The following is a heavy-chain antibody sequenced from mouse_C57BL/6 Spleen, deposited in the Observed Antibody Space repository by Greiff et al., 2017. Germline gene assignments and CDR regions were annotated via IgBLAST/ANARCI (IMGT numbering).Heavy chain of an antibody. D-gene: IGHD2-4*01. Sequence: QVQLQQSGPGLVQPSQSLSITCTVSGFSLTSYGVHWVRQSPGKGLEWLGVIWRGGSTDYNAAFMSRLSITKDNSKSQVFFKMNSLQADDTAIYYCAKNPLYDYDGFAYWGQGTLVTVSA. CDR3: AKNPLYDYDGFAY. V-gene: IGHV2-5*01. CDR1: GFSLTSYG. J-gene: IGHJ3*01. CDR2: IWRGGST.